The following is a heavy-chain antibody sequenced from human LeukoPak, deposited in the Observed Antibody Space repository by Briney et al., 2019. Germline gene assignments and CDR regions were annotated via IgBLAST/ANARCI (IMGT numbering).Heavy chain of an antibody. J-gene: IGHJ3*02. V-gene: IGHV4-59*01. CDR1: GGSISSYY. Sequence: KPSETLSLTCTVSGGSISSYYWSWIRQPPGKGLEWIGYIYYSGSTNYNPSLKSRVTISVDTSKNQFSLKLSSVTAADTAVYYCARDYGSGSFPDAFDIGGQGTMVTVSS. CDR2: IYYSGST. CDR3: ARDYGSGSFPDAFDI. D-gene: IGHD3-10*01.